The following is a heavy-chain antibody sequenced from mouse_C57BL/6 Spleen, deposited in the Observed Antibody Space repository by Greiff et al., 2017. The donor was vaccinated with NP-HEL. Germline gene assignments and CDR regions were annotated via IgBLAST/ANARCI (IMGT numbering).Heavy chain of an antibody. CDR2: IYPGSGST. CDR3: ARYYGSSYVEAMDY. J-gene: IGHJ4*01. D-gene: IGHD1-1*01. V-gene: IGHV1-55*01. Sequence: QVQLQQPGAELVKPGASVKMSCKASGYTFTSYWITWVKQRPGQGLEWIGDIYPGSGSTNYNEKFKSKATLTVDTSSSTAYMQLSSLTSEDSAVYYWARYYGSSYVEAMDYWGQGTSVTVSS. CDR1: GYTFTSYW.